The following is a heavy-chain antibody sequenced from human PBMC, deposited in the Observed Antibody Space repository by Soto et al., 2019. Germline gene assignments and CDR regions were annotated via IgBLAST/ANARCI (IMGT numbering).Heavy chain of an antibody. CDR3: ARVPGAVACTWDGFDP. CDR2: IYYSGST. V-gene: IGHV4-59*01. CDR1: GGSISSDY. Sequence: SETLSLTCTVSGGSISSDYWSWIRQPPGKGLEWIGYIYYSGSTNYNPSLKSRVTISVDTSKNQFSLKLSSVTAADTAVYYCARVPGAVACTWDGFDPWGQGTLVT. J-gene: IGHJ5*02. D-gene: IGHD6-19*01.